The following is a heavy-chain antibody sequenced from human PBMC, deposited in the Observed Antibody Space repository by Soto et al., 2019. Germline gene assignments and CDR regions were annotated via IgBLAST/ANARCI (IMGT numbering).Heavy chain of an antibody. CDR2: IYYSGSI. CDR1: GGSISSYY. J-gene: IGHJ5*02. Sequence: SETLSLTCTVSGGSISSYYWSWIRQPPGKGLEWIGYIYYSGSINYNPSLKSRVTISVDTSKNQFSLKLSSVTAADTAVYYCARVGVYCSGGSCYRGWFDPWGQGTLVTVSS. CDR3: ARVGVYCSGGSCYRGWFDP. D-gene: IGHD2-15*01. V-gene: IGHV4-59*01.